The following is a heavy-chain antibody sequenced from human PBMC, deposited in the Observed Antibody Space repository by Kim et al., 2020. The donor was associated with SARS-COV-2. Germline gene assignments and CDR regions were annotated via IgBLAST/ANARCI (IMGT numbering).Heavy chain of an antibody. V-gene: IGHV3-64*01. J-gene: IGHJ6*02. CDR1: GFTFSSYA. CDR3: ARDGVDFWSGYPGHYYGMDV. CDR2: ISSNGGST. D-gene: IGHD3-3*01. Sequence: GGSLRLSCAASGFTFSSYAMHWVRQAPGKGLEYVSAISSNGGSTYYANSVKGRFTISRDNSKNTLYLQMGSLRAEDMAVYYCARDGVDFWSGYPGHYYGMDVWGQGTTVTVSS.